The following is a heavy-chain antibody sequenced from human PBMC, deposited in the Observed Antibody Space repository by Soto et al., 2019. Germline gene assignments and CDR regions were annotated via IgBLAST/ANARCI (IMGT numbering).Heavy chain of an antibody. J-gene: IGHJ4*02. CDR3: STFFPGYSSSYYFDY. CDR2: IKSRTDGGTT. V-gene: IGHV3-15*01. CDR1: GFTFSNAW. D-gene: IGHD6-19*01. Sequence: GGSLRLSCAASGFTFSNAWMSWVRQAPGKGLEWVGRIKSRTDGGTTDYAAPVKGRFTISRDDSKNTLYLQMNSLKTEVTAVYYCSTFFPGYSSSYYFDYWGQGTLVTVSS.